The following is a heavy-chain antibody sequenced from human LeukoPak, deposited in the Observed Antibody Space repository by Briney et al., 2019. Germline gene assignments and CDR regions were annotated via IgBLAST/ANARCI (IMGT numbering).Heavy chain of an antibody. J-gene: IGHJ4*02. V-gene: IGHV4-39*01. D-gene: IGHD1-20*01. Sequence: SETLSLTCTASGGSISSSSHFWGWICQPPGKGLEWIGSIYYTGSTYYNSSLKSRLTISVDTSKNQFSLKLSSVTAADTAVFYCARLDNWNGYYFDYWGQGTLVTVSS. CDR3: ARLDNWNGYYFDY. CDR2: IYYTGST. CDR1: GGSISSSSHF.